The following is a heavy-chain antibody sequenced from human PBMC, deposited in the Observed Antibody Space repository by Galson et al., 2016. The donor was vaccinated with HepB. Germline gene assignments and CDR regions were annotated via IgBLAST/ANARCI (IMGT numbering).Heavy chain of an antibody. Sequence: SVKVSCKASGGTFSSYAFSWVRQAPGQGLEWMGGIIPIFGAPNYAQRFQGRVTITADKSTSTAYMELSSLRSEDTAVYYCASQVGGSYYNYDMDVRGQGTTVTVSS. CDR1: GGTFSSYA. V-gene: IGHV1-69*06. CDR2: IIPIFGAP. CDR3: ASQVGGSYYNYDMDV. D-gene: IGHD1-26*01. J-gene: IGHJ6*02.